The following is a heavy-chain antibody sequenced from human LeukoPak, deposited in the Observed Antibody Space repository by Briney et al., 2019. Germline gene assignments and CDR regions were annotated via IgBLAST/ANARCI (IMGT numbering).Heavy chain of an antibody. D-gene: IGHD4-23*01. J-gene: IGHJ4*02. CDR1: GGSISSGGYY. CDR2: IYYSGST. CDR3: ARDLLNEGNHLDY. Sequence: SETLSLTCTVSGGSISSGGYYWSWIRQHPGKGLEWIGYIYYSGSTYYNPSLKSRVTISVDTSKNQFSLKLSSVAAADTAVYYCARDLLNEGNHLDYWGQGTLVTVSS. V-gene: IGHV4-31*03.